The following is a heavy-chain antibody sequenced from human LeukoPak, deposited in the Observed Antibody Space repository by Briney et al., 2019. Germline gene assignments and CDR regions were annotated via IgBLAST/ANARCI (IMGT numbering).Heavy chain of an antibody. V-gene: IGHV4-38-2*02. J-gene: IGHJ4*02. CDR1: GGSISSYY. CDR2: IYHSGST. CDR3: ARVSYIVATIRGYYFDY. D-gene: IGHD5-12*01. Sequence: SETLSLTCTVSGGSISSYYWSWIRQPPGKGLEWIGSIYHSGSTYYNPSLKSRVTISVDTSKNQFSLKLSSVSAADTAVYYCARVSYIVATIRGYYFDYWGQGTLVTVSS.